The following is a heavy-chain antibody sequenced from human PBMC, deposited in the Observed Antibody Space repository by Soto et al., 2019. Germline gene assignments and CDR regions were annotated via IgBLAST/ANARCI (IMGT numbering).Heavy chain of an antibody. V-gene: IGHV3-30-3*01. D-gene: IGHD6-19*01. CDR1: GFTFSSYA. J-gene: IGHJ6*02. CDR2: ISYDGSNK. CDR3: ARRQKQWLVPKTYYGMDV. Sequence: QVQLVESGGGVVQPGRSLRLSCAASGFTFSSYAMHWVRQDPGKGLEWVAGISYDGSNKYYADSVKGRFTIYRDNSKNTLYLQMNSLRAEDTAVYYCARRQKQWLVPKTYYGMDVWGQGTTVTVSS.